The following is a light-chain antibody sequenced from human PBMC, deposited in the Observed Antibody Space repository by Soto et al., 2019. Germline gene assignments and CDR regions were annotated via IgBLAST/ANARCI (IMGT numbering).Light chain of an antibody. V-gene: IGKV2D-29*01. CDR2: EAS. CDR3: MQSKQLPVT. CDR1: HSLLHSDGKTY. Sequence: DIVMTRSPLSLPVTPGEPASISCKSSHSLLHSDGKTYLHWYLQMPGQPPQLLIYEASNRFSGVSDRFSGSGSGTDFTLQISRVEAEDVGVYYCMQSKQLPVTFGPGTKVDIK. J-gene: IGKJ3*01.